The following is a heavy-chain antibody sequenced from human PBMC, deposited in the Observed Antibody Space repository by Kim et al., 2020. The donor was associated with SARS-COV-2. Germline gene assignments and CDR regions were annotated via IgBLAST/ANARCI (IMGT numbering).Heavy chain of an antibody. CDR3: GRGAYGSGNYHFDY. J-gene: IGHJ4*02. CDR1: GFTFSSYE. D-gene: IGHD3-10*01. CDR2: ISSKGSSI. Sequence: GGSLRLSCAASGFTFSSYEMNWVRQAPGKGLEWLSYISSKGSSIHYADSVNGRFTISRDNAKNSLYLQMNSLRAEDTAIYYCGRGAYGSGNYHFDYWGQGTLVTVSS. V-gene: IGHV3-48*03.